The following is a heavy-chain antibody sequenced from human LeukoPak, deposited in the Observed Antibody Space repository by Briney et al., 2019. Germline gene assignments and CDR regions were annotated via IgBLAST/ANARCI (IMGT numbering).Heavy chain of an antibody. CDR3: ARGYNSALDY. CDR2: IDQDGSDK. CDR1: GLTFSSYW. J-gene: IGHJ4*02. Sequence: PGGSLRLSCATSGLTFSSYWMAWDRQAPGKGLEWVANIDQDGSDKNYVDSVKGRFTISRDNAKNSLYLQMNSLRVEDTALYFCARGYNSALDYWGQGVLVTVSS. D-gene: IGHD6-19*01. V-gene: IGHV3-7*04.